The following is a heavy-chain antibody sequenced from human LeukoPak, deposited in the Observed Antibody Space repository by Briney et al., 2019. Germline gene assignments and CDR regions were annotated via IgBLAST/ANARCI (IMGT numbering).Heavy chain of an antibody. CDR3: ATSGSSRSAFDI. D-gene: IGHD3-10*01. CDR2: ITPNNGVS. J-gene: IGHJ3*02. V-gene: IGHV1-2*02. CDR1: GYTFTSYY. Sequence: ASVKVSCKASGYTFTSYYMHWVRQAPGHGLEWMGWITPNNGVSYYAQSFQGRVTMTSATSISTAYVELRSLRSDDTAVYYCATSGSSRSAFDIWGQGTMVTASS.